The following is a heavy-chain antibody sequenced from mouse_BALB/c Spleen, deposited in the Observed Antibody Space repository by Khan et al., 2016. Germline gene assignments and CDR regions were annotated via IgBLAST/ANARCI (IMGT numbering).Heavy chain of an antibody. V-gene: IGHV1-69*02. CDR3: TRGESTRSGGLAY. CDR2: IYPSDIYT. J-gene: IGHJ3*01. CDR1: GYTFTSYW. D-gene: IGHD2-1*01. Sequence: QVQLQQSGAELVRPGASVKLSCKASGYTFTSYWINWMKQRPGQGLEWIGNIYPSDIYTNYNQKFKDQATLTVDKSSSQAFIQFSRPPTEDSAIYYCTRGESTRSGGLAYWGQGTLVTVSA.